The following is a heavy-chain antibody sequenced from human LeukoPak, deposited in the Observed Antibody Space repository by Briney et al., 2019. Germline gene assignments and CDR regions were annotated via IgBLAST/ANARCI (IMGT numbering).Heavy chain of an antibody. CDR3: AGNYDILTGVDC. Sequence: SETLSLTCTVSGGSISSYYWSWIRQPAGKGLEWIGRIYTGGSTNDNPSLKSRATMSVDTSKNQCSLKLSSVTASDTAVYYCAGNYDILTGVDCWGQGTLVTVSS. D-gene: IGHD3-9*01. V-gene: IGHV4-4*07. CDR2: IYTGGST. CDR1: GGSISSYY. J-gene: IGHJ4*02.